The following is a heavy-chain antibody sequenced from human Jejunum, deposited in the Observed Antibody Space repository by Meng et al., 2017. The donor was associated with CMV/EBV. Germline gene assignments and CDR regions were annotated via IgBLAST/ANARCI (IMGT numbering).Heavy chain of an antibody. CDR3: ARENDYNNYFDL. CDR2: ISYDESDQ. CDR1: GFTFSNYP. D-gene: IGHD5-24*01. Sequence: AASGFTFSNYPWHWVRQAPGKGLEWVAVISYDESDQYYADSVKGRFTISRDYSKNTLYLQMNSLRGDDTAVYYCARENDYNNYFDLWGQGTLVTVSS. J-gene: IGHJ4*02. V-gene: IGHV3-30*01.